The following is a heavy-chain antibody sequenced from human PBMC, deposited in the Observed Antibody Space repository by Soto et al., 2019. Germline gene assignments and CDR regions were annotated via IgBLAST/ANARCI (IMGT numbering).Heavy chain of an antibody. J-gene: IGHJ6*03. V-gene: IGHV3-53*04. CDR3: AREAARRGYYYYMDV. CDR1: GFTVSSNY. CDR2: IYSGGST. Sequence: EVQLVESGGGLVQPGGSLRLSCAASGFTVSSNYMSWVRQAPGKGLEWVSVIYSGGSTYYADSVKGRFTISRHNSKNTLYLQMNSLRAEDTAVSYCAREAARRGYYYYMDVWGKGTTVTVSS. D-gene: IGHD6-6*01.